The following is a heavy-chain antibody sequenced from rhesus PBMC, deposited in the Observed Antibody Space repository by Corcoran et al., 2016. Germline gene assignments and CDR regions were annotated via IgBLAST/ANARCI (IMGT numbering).Heavy chain of an antibody. Sequence: QVQLQESGPGLVKSSETLSPTCAVSGGPISSCNWWSWLRQPPGKGLEWIGDIGGSSGSTYYNPALKSRVTISKDTSKNQFSLKLSSVTAADTAVYYCARRPGGYFDYWGQGVLVTVSS. CDR1: GGPISSCNW. D-gene: IGHD6-13*01. V-gene: IGHV4-65*02. CDR2: IGGSSGST. J-gene: IGHJ4*01. CDR3: ARRPGGYFDY.